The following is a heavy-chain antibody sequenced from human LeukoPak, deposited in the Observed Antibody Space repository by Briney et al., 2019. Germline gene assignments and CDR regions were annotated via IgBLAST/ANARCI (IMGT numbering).Heavy chain of an antibody. D-gene: IGHD1-26*01. CDR2: FNPNSGGT. J-gene: IGHJ4*02. V-gene: IGHV1-2*02. CDR1: GYTFTGYF. Sequence: ASAKVSCKASGYTFTGYFMHWVRQAPGQGLEWMGWFNPNSGGTSYAQKFQGRVTMTRDTSISTAYMELSRLRSDDTAVYYCARGGIVAATTASFDYWGQGTLVTVSS. CDR3: ARGGIVAATTASFDY.